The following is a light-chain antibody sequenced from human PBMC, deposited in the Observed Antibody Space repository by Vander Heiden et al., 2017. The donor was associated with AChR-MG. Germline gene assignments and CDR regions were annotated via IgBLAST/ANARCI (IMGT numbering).Light chain of an antibody. J-gene: IGLJ3*02. V-gene: IGLV1-44*01. Sequence: QSVLTQSPSAYGTPGQRVTLSCSGTGSHIGRNTVHWYQQLPGTAPKLLIYSNNQRPSGVPDRFSGSKSGTSASLAISGLQSEDEADYYCSAWDDSLNEGVFGGGTKLTVL. CDR2: SNN. CDR1: GSHIGRNT. CDR3: SAWDDSLNEGV.